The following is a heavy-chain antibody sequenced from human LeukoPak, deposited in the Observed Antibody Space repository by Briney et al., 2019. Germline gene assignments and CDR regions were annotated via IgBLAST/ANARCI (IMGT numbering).Heavy chain of an antibody. D-gene: IGHD6-19*01. CDR1: GFTFSSYA. CDR3: AKAQQWLVLEYFAY. Sequence: PGGSLRLSCAASGFTFSSYAMSWVRQAPGKGLEWVSAISGSGGSTYYADSVKGRFTISRDNSKNMLYLQMNSLRAEDTAVYYCAKAQQWLVLEYFAYWGQGPLVTVSS. CDR2: ISGSGGST. J-gene: IGHJ4*02. V-gene: IGHV3-23*01.